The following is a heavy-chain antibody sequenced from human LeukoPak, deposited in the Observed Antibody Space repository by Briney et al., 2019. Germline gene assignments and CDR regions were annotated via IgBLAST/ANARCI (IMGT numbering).Heavy chain of an antibody. Sequence: GGSLRLSCAASGFTFSRYAMHWVRQAPGKGLEWVAVISYDGSNKYYADSVKGRFTISRDNSKNTLYLQMNSLRAEDTAVYYCATAADPGYSGYLYYFDYWGQGTLVTVSS. CDR3: ATAADPGYSGYLYYFDY. CDR1: GFTFSRYA. V-gene: IGHV3-30*04. CDR2: ISYDGSNK. J-gene: IGHJ4*02. D-gene: IGHD5-12*01.